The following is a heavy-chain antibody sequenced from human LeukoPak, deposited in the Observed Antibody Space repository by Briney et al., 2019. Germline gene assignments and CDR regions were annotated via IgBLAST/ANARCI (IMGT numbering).Heavy chain of an antibody. J-gene: IGHJ2*01. CDR2: ISGSGGST. Sequence: TGGSLRLSCAASGFTFSSYAMSWVRQAPGKGLEWVSAISGSGGSTYYADSVKGRFTISRDNSKNTLYLQMNSLRAEDTAVYYCAKDQVRDGDPFDLWGRGTLVTVSS. CDR3: AKDQVRDGDPFDL. D-gene: IGHD4-17*01. CDR1: GFTFSSYA. V-gene: IGHV3-23*01.